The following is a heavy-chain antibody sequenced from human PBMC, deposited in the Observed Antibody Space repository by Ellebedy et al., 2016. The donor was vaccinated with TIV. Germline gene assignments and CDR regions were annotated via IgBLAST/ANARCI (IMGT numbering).Heavy chain of an antibody. V-gene: IGHV3-11*03. J-gene: IGHJ4*01. CDR3: AGYNNIPPKVNF. Sequence: GESLKISCAASGCTFINDYMTWMRQVPGKGLECVSYISSSSTYINYAYSVKGRFTISRDISKYTRYLQMNSLRVEDTAVYFCAGYNNIPPKVNFWGQGTLVTVSS. CDR2: ISSSSTYI. D-gene: IGHD3-10*01. CDR1: GCTFINDY.